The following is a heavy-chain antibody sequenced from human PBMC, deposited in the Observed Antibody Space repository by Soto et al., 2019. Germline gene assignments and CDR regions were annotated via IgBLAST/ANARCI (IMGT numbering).Heavy chain of an antibody. CDR1: GGSISGDYY. CDR2: VYHTGST. Sequence: PSETLSLTCTVSGGSISGDYYWNWIRQAPGKGLEWIGYVYHTGSTYHNPSLKSRGSISVDTSKNQFSLKLSSVTAADTAVYYCARDKYYDGSGKDGMDVWGQGTKGTVSS. V-gene: IGHV4-30-4*01. D-gene: IGHD3-10*01. CDR3: ARDKYYDGSGKDGMDV. J-gene: IGHJ6*02.